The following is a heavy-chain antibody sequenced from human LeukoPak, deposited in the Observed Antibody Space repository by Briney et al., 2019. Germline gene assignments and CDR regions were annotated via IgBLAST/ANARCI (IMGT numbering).Heavy chain of an antibody. V-gene: IGHV4-34*01. D-gene: IGHD3-9*01. CDR2: INHSGST. CDR1: GGSFSGYY. CDR3: ARGPGERGFDWLLSP. J-gene: IGHJ5*02. Sequence: SETLSLTCAVYGGSFSGYYWSWIRQPPGKGLEWIGEINHSGSTNYNPSLESRVTISVDTSKNQFSLKLSSVTAADTAVYYCARGPGERGFDWLLSPWGQGTLVTVSS.